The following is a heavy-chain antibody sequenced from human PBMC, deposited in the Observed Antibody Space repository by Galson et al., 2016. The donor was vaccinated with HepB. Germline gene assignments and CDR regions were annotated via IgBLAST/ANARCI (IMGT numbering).Heavy chain of an antibody. CDR2: ISNDGVNT. CDR1: GFVFSKFA. J-gene: IGHJ4*02. D-gene: IGHD3-10*01. V-gene: IGHV3-23*01. Sequence: SLRLSCAASGFVFSKFAMRWVRQAPGKGLEWVSTISNDGVNTYYADSVKGRFTVSRDNPKHTVYLQMNSLRVEDTAVYYCAKGGYYGSGVPWGFDYWGQGTLVTVSS. CDR3: AKGGYYGSGVPWGFDY.